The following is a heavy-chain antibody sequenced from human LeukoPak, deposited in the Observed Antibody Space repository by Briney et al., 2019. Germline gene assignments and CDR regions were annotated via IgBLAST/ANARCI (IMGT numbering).Heavy chain of an antibody. J-gene: IGHJ6*02. CDR3: ARDGVYYYGSGSYPTYYYYGMDV. D-gene: IGHD3-10*01. V-gene: IGHV1-18*01. CDR2: ISAYNGNT. Sequence: GASVKVSCKASGYTFTSYGISWVRQAPGQGLEWMGWISAYNGNTNYAQKLQGRVTMTTDTSTSIAYMELRSLRSDDTAVYYCARDGVYYYGSGSYPTYYYYGMDVWGQGTTVTVSS. CDR1: GYTFTSYG.